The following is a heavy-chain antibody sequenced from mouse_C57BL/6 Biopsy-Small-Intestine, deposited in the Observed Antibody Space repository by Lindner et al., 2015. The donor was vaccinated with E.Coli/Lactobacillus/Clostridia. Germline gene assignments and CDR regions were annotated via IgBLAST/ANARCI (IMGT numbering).Heavy chain of an antibody. D-gene: IGHD1-1*01. CDR1: GYSFTSYY. CDR3: ARYYYRSSYFDY. V-gene: IGHV1-42*01. Sequence: VQLQESGPDLVKPGTSVKISCKASGYSFTSYYMNWVKQSPEKSLEWIGEINPSTGGTTYNPKFRAKATVTVDKSSNTAYMQLRSLTSEDSAVYYCARYYYRSSYFDYWGQGTTLTVSS. J-gene: IGHJ2*01. CDR2: INPSTGGT.